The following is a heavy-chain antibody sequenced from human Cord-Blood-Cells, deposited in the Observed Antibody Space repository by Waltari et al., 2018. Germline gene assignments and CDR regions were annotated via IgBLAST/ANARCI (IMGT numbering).Heavy chain of an antibody. D-gene: IGHD6-19*01. V-gene: IGHV4-34*01. CDR1: GGSFSGYY. CDR3: ASTVAGRLGY. J-gene: IGHJ4*02. CDR2: INHSGST. Sequence: QVQLQQWGAGLLKPSETLSLTCAVYGGSFSGYYWSWIRQPPGKGLEWIGEINHSGSTNYNPSLKSRVTISVDTSKNQFSLKLSSVTAADTAVYYCASTVAGRLGYWGQGTLVTVSS.